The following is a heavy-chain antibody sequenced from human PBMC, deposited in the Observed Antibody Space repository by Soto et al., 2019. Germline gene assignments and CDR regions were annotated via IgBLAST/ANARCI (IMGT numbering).Heavy chain of an antibody. V-gene: IGHV1-69*05. D-gene: IGHD6-13*01. CDR2: IIPIFGTA. CDR3: ASLAGTAGYGMDV. J-gene: IGHJ6*02. CDR1: GGTFSSYA. Sequence: VQLVQSGAEVTKPGSSVKVSCKASGGTFSSYAISWVRQAPGQGLEWMGGIIPIFGTANYAQKFQGRVTITPDESTRTAYMEVSSLRSEDTAVYYCASLAGTAGYGMDVWGQGTTVTVSS.